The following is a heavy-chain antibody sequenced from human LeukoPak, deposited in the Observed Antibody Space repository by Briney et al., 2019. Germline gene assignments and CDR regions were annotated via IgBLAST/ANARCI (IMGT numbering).Heavy chain of an antibody. CDR1: GGSFSGYY. Sequence: SETLSLTCAVYGGSFSGYYWSWIRQPPGKGLEWIGEINHSGSTNYNPSLKSQVTISVDTSKNQFSLKLSSVTAADTAVYYCARWVGWDSGTYYYYYYMDVWGKGTTVTVSS. CDR2: INHSGST. D-gene: IGHD1-26*01. V-gene: IGHV4-34*01. CDR3: ARWVGWDSGTYYYYYYMDV. J-gene: IGHJ6*03.